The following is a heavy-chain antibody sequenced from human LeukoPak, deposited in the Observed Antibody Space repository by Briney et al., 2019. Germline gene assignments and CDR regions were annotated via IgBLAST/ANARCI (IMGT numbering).Heavy chain of an antibody. Sequence: GGSLRLSCAASGFTFSSYGMHWVRQAPGKGLEWVAVIWYDGSNKYYADSVKGRFTISRDNSKNTLYLQMNSLRAEDTAVYYCARGGNSYGPDPLDYWGQGTLVTVSS. J-gene: IGHJ4*02. CDR2: IWYDGSNK. CDR1: GFTFSSYG. CDR3: ARGGNSYGPDPLDY. D-gene: IGHD5-18*01. V-gene: IGHV3-33*01.